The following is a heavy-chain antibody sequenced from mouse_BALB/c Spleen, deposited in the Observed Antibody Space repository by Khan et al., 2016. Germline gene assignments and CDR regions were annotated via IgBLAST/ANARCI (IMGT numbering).Heavy chain of an antibody. CDR3: ASPWLRRAWFAY. CDR2: INTETGEP. D-gene: IGHD2-2*01. CDR1: GYTFTDYS. Sequence: QIQLVQSGPELKKPGETVKISCKASGYTFTDYSIHWVKQAPGKGLKWMGWINTETGEPTYADDFKGRFAFSVETSASTAYLQINNLKNEDTATXFCASPWLRRAWFAYWRQGTLVTVSA. J-gene: IGHJ3*01. V-gene: IGHV9-2-1*01.